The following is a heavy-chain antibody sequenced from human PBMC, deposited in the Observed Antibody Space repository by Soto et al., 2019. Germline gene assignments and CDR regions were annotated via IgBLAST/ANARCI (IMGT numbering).Heavy chain of an antibody. J-gene: IGHJ3*02. CDR2: IYPGDSDT. V-gene: IGHV5-51*01. CDR3: ARHRTDTYYYDAFDI. D-gene: IGHD3-10*01. Sequence: PGESLKISCKGSGYSFTSYWIGWVRQMPGKGLEWMGIIYPGDSDTRYSPSFQGQVTISADKSISTAYLQWSSLKASDTAMYYCARHRTDTYYYDAFDIWGQGTMVTVS. CDR1: GYSFTSYW.